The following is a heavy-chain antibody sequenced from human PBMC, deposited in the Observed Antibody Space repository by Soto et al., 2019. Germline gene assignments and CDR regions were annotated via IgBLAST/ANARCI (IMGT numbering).Heavy chain of an antibody. J-gene: IGHJ5*02. CDR2: IYYSGST. D-gene: IGHD6-19*01. CDR3: ARSWSVAGGGELWFDP. CDR1: GGSVSSGSYY. Sequence: SETLSLTCTVSGGSVSSGSYYWSWIRQPPGKGLEWIGYIYYSGSTNYNPSLKSRVTISVDTSKNQFSLKLSSVTAADTAVYYCARSWSVAGGGELWFDPWGQGTLVTVSS. V-gene: IGHV4-61*01.